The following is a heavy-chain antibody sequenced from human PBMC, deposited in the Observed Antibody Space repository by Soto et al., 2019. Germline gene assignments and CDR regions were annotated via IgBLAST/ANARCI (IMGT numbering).Heavy chain of an antibody. CDR2: ISGSGGTT. CDR3: AKDLPTIVVVTATDY. D-gene: IGHD2-21*02. Sequence: GGSLRLSCAASGFTFSSYAMSWVRQAPGKGLEWVAAISGSGGTTYYADSVKGRFTISRDNSKNTLYLQMNSLRAGDTAVYYCAKDLPTIVVVTATDYWGQGTLVTVSS. J-gene: IGHJ4*02. CDR1: GFTFSSYA. V-gene: IGHV3-23*01.